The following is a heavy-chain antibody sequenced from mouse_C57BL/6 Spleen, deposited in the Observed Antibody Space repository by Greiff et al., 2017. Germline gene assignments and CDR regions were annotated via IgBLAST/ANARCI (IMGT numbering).Heavy chain of an antibody. D-gene: IGHD4-1*01. Sequence: VMLVESGPGMVKPSQSLSLTCTVTGYSITSGYDWHWFRHFPGNKLEWMGYISYSGSTNYNPSLKSRISITHDTSKNHFFLKLNSVTTEDTATYYCARVRTGSYWYFDVWGTGTTVTVSS. V-gene: IGHV3-1*01. CDR1: GYSITSGYD. CDR2: ISYSGST. J-gene: IGHJ1*03. CDR3: ARVRTGSYWYFDV.